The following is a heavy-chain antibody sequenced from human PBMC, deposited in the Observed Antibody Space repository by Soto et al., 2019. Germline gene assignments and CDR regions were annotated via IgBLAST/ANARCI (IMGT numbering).Heavy chain of an antibody. D-gene: IGHD3-10*01. V-gene: IGHV4-59*08. CDR2: IYYSGST. CDR1: GGSISSYY. J-gene: IGHJ3*02. CDR3: ARRYGLSAFDI. Sequence: SETLSLTCTVSGGSISSYYWSWIRQPPGKGLEWIGDIYYSGSTNYNPSLKSRVTISVDTSKNQSSLKLSSVTAADTAVYFCARRYGLSAFDIWGQGTMVTVSS.